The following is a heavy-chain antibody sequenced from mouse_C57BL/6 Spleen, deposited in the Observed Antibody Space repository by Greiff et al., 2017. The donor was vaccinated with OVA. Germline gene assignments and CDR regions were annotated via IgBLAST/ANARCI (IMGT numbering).Heavy chain of an antibody. V-gene: IGHV1-80*01. CDR1: GYAFSSYW. D-gene: IGHD1-1*01. CDR2: IYPGDGDT. CDR3: ASTTVVAFDY. J-gene: IGHJ2*01. Sequence: QVQLKESGAELVKPGASVKISCKASGYAFSSYWMNWVKQRPGKGLEWIGQIYPGDGDTNYNGKFKGKATLTADKSSSTAYMQLSSLTSEDSAVYFCASTTVVAFDYWGQGTTLTVSS.